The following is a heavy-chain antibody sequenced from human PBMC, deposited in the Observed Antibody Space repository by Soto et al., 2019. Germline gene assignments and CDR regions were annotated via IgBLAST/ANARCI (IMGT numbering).Heavy chain of an antibody. D-gene: IGHD3-3*01. J-gene: IGHJ6*02. CDR3: VRAYDCWSGIYAMDV. V-gene: IGHV1-2*02. CDR2: INPNSGGS. Sequence: GASVKVSCMASGYTFTGHYMHLVRQDPGPRREGMGWINPNSGGSDYAQQPQARVTMPQDTSISPDHVDLSTLSWDDTAQYYCVRAYDCWSGIYAMDVWGQGTTVTVSS. CDR1: GYTFTGHY.